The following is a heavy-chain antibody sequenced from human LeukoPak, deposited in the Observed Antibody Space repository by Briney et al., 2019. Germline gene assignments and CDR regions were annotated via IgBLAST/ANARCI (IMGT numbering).Heavy chain of an antibody. CDR1: GGTFSSYA. CDR2: IIPIFGTA. J-gene: IGHJ4*02. Sequence: GASVKVSCKASGGTFSSYAICWVRQAPGQGLEWMGGIIPIFGTANYAQKFQGRVTMTRNTSISIAYMELSSLRSEDTAVYYCARGDTPDGYWGQGTLVTVSS. CDR3: ARGDTPDGY. V-gene: IGHV1-69*05. D-gene: IGHD2-2*02.